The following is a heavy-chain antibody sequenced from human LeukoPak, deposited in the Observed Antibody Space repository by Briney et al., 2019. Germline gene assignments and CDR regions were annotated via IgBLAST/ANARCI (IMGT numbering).Heavy chain of an antibody. CDR1: GFTFSSYS. CDR3: ARDSLDFWSGYYH. Sequence: GGSLRLSCAASGFTFSSYSMNWVRQAPGKGLEWVSSISSSSSYIYYADSVKGRFTISRGNAKNSLYLQMNSLRAEDTAVYYCARDSLDFWSGYYHWGQGTLVTVSS. J-gene: IGHJ5*02. D-gene: IGHD3-3*01. CDR2: ISSSSSYI. V-gene: IGHV3-21*01.